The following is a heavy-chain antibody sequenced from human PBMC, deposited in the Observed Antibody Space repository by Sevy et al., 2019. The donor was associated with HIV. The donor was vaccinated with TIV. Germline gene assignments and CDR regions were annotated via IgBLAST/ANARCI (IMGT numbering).Heavy chain of an antibody. V-gene: IGHV4-38-2*02. CDR1: GYSISSGYY. D-gene: IGHD3-3*01. Sequence: SETLSLTCTVSGYSISSGYYWGWIRQPPGKGLEGIGSIYHSGSTYYNPSLKSRVTISVDTSKNQFSLKLSSVTAADTAVYYSARVYDFWDNWFDPWGQGTLVTVSS. J-gene: IGHJ5*02. CDR3: ARVYDFWDNWFDP. CDR2: IYHSGST.